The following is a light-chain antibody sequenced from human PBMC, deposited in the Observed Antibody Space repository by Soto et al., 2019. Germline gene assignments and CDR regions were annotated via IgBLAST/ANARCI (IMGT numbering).Light chain of an antibody. V-gene: IGKV3-20*01. CDR1: QSVSNNY. J-gene: IGKJ1*01. CDR2: GAS. Sequence: EIVLTQSPGTLSLSPGERATLSCRASQSVSNNYLAWYQQKPGQAPRLLIYGASNRATGIPDRFSGSGSGTDFTLTISRLEPEDFAVYYCRQYRSSGTVGLGTKVDSK. CDR3: RQYRSSGT.